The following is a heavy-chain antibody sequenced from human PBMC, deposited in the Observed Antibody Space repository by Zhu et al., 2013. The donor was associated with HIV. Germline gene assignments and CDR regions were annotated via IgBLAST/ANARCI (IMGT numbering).Heavy chain of an antibody. CDR3: ARVDYGDYDRGPGGNWFDP. V-gene: IGHV1-3*01. Sequence: QVQLVQSGAEVKKPGASVKVSCKASGYTFTSYAMHWVRQAPGQRLEWMGWINAGNGNTNYAQKLQGRVTMTTDTSTSTAYMELRSLRSDDTAVYYCARVDYGDYDRGPGGNWFDPWGQGTLVTVSS. CDR1: GYTFTSYA. CDR2: INAGNGNT. J-gene: IGHJ5*02. D-gene: IGHD4-17*01.